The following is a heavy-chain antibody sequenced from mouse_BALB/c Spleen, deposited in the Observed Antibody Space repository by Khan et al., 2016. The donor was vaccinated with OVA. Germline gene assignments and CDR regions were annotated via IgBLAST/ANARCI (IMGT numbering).Heavy chain of an antibody. CDR3: ARSPYGNFAY. V-gene: IGHV5-9-3*01. D-gene: IGHD2-1*01. CDR2: INSDGDYT. J-gene: IGHJ3*01. Sequence: EVELVESGGGLVKPGGFLKLSCAASGFTFSTFAMSWVRQTAEKRLEWVATINSDGDYTYYPDNVTGRFTISRDNAKNTLYLQINSLRSEDTAMYYCARSPYGNFAYWGQGTLVTVSA. CDR1: GFTFSTFA.